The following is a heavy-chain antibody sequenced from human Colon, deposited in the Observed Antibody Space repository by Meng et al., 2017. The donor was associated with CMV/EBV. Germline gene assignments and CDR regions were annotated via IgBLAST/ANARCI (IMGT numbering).Heavy chain of an antibody. CDR2: INTNTGNP. CDR1: GYNFTSNN. J-gene: IGHJ4*02. D-gene: IGHD1-26*01. CDR3: ARDGLSGRYFDY. Sequence: SCKASGYNFTSNNMIWVRQAPGQGPEWMGWINTNTGNPTYAQGFTGRFVFSLDTSVSTTYLQISSLKAEDTAVYYCARDGLSGRYFDYWGQGTLAPSPQ. V-gene: IGHV7-4-1*02.